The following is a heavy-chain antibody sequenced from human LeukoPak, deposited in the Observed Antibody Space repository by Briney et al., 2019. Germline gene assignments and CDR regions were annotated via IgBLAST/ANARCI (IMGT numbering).Heavy chain of an antibody. D-gene: IGHD3-16*02. Sequence: SETLSLTCTVSGYSISSGYYWGWIRQPPGKGLEWIGSIYHSGSTYYNPSLKSRVTISVDTSKNQFSLKLSSVTAADTAVYYCARMPPVYDYVWGSYRQPRYYFDYWGQGTLVTVSS. CDR1: GYSISSGYY. J-gene: IGHJ4*02. CDR3: ARMPPVYDYVWGSYRQPRYYFDY. CDR2: IYHSGST. V-gene: IGHV4-38-2*02.